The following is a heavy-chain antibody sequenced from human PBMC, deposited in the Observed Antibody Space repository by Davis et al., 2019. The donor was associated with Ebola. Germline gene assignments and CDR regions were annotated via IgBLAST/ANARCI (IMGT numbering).Heavy chain of an antibody. J-gene: IGHJ6*04. Sequence: GGSLRLSCAASGFTFSSHAMSWVRQALGKGLEWVSGIGGSGGSTNYADSVKGRFTISRDNSKNTLYLQMNSLRAEDTAVYYCARAGILWFGELLYRWGGMDVWGKGTTVTVSS. V-gene: IGHV3-23*01. CDR1: GFTFSSHA. CDR2: IGGSGGST. CDR3: ARAGILWFGELLYRWGGMDV. D-gene: IGHD3-10*01.